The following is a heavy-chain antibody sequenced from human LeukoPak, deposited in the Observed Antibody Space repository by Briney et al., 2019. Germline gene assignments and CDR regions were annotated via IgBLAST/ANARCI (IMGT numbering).Heavy chain of an antibody. J-gene: IGHJ4*02. V-gene: IGHV5-51*01. CDR1: GYSFTTYW. CDR2: IYPGDSDT. D-gene: IGHD1-26*01. Sequence: GESLKISCKGSGYSFTTYWIAWVRQMPGKGLEWMGIIYPGDSDTRYSPSLQGQVTISVDKSISTAYLQWSSLKASDTAMYYCARHGYSGSYSFDYWGQGTLVTVSS. CDR3: ARHGYSGSYSFDY.